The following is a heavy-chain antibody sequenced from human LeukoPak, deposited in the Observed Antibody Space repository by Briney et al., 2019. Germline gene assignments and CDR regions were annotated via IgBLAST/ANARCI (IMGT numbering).Heavy chain of an antibody. Sequence: GGSLRLSCTASGFAFRDYAFHWVRQAPGKGLEWVALISTDSINKYYAESVAGRFTASRDDSNSTLFLHLDTLKTEDTAVYFCARRPRGCALDIWGQGTMVTVS. V-gene: IGHV3-30*04. CDR1: GFAFRDYA. CDR3: ARRPRGCALDI. CDR2: ISTDSINK. J-gene: IGHJ3*02.